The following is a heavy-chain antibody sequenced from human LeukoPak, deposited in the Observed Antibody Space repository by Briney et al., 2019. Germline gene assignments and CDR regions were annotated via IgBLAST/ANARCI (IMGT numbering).Heavy chain of an antibody. D-gene: IGHD7-27*01. V-gene: IGHV3-23*01. CDR2: ITTGGPNT. CDR3: AKDGGLWVSAHWGDS. CDR1: GFTFSSYT. J-gene: IGHJ4*02. Sequence: GGSLRLPCTASGFTFSSYTMSWVRQAPGKGLKWVSTITTGGPNTYYADSVKGRFTVSRDDSKNTLYLQMNSLGAEDTAVYYCAKDGGLWVSAHWGDSWGRGTLVTVTS.